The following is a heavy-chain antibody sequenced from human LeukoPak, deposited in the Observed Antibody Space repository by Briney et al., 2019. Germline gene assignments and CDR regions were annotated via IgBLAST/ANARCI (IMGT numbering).Heavy chain of an antibody. V-gene: IGHV3-21*01. CDR2: ISRDSAYM. J-gene: IGHJ6*04. CDR3: ARDAASTARASGMDV. CDR1: GFTFTTYD. Sequence: GESLRLSCAASGFTFTTYDMNWVRQAPGKGLEWVSYISRDSAYMYLADSVKGRFTISRDNAKNSLYLQLNSLRGEDTAVYYCARDAASTARASGMDVWGKGTTVTVSS. D-gene: IGHD6-6*01.